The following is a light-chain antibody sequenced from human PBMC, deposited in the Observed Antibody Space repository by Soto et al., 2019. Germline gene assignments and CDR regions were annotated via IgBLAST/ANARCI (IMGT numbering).Light chain of an antibody. J-gene: IGKJ4*01. CDR1: QSVSSY. V-gene: IGKV3-11*01. CDR3: QQRSNWLT. Sequence: EIVLTQSPATLSLSPGERATLSCRASQSVSSYLAWYQQKPGQAPRLLTYDASNRATGIPARFSGSGSGTDFTLTIISLEPEDFEVYYCQQRSNWLTFGGGTKVEIK. CDR2: DAS.